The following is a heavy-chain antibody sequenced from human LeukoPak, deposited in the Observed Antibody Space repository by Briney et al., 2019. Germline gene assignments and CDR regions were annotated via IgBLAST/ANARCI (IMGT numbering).Heavy chain of an antibody. V-gene: IGHV3-21*01. Sequence: KPGGSLRLSCAASGFTFSNYNMNWVRQAPGKGLEWVSSISSSSSYIYYADSVKGRFTISRDTSKNTLYLQMNSLRPEDTAVYYCAKNSDFDSSGLSPWGQGTMVTVSS. D-gene: IGHD3-22*01. CDR1: GFTFSNYN. CDR2: ISSSSSYI. J-gene: IGHJ5*02. CDR3: AKNSDFDSSGLSP.